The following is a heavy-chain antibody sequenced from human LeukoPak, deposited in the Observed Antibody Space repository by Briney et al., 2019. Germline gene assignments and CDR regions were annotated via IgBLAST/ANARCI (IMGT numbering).Heavy chain of an antibody. CDR3: TTNPDGLNWFDP. D-gene: IGHD1-14*01. J-gene: IGHJ5*02. CDR1: GFIFRQRW. Sequence: GGSLRLSCAASGFIFRQRWMHWVRQAPGKGLVWVSHTNRDGTNTSYADSVKGRFIISRDNARSTLYLQMNSLRVEDTAMYFCTTNPDGLNWFDPWGQGTLVTVS. CDR2: TNRDGTNT. V-gene: IGHV3-74*01.